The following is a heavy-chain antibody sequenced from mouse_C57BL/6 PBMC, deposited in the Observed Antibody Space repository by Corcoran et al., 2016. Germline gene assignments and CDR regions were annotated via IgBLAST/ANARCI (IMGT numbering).Heavy chain of an antibody. CDR1: GYTFTDYY. CDR3: ARRGDYGNLYYYAMDY. Sequence: EVQLQQSGPELVKPGASVKISCKASGYTFTDYYMNWVKQSHGKSLEWIGDINPNNGGTSYNQKFKGKATLTVDKSSSTAYMELRSLTSEDTAVYYCARRGDYGNLYYYAMDYWGQGTSVTVSS. CDR2: INPNNGGT. J-gene: IGHJ4*01. D-gene: IGHD2-1*01. V-gene: IGHV1-26*01.